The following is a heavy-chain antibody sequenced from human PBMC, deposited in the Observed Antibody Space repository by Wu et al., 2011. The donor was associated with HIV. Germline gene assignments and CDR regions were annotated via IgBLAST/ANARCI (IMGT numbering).Heavy chain of an antibody. Sequence: QVQLVQSGPEVKKPGSSVQGLLSRLLDGTFKTYAISWVRQAPGQGLEWMGGIIPLSGTANYAQRFQGRVTMTTDESTNTAYMELSSLRWEDTAIFYCTRLSYYGDSGYYYFDDWGQGTLVTVSS. D-gene: IGHD3-22*01. CDR3: TRLSYYGDSGYYYFDD. V-gene: IGHV1-69*05. CDR1: DGTFKTYA. J-gene: IGHJ4*02. CDR2: IIPLSGTA.